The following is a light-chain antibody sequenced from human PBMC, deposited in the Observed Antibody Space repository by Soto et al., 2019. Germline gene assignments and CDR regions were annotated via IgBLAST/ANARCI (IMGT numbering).Light chain of an antibody. CDR1: QSISSY. Sequence: DIQMTQSPSSLSASVGDRVTITCRASQSISSYLNWYQQKPGEAPKLLIYAASSLQSGVPSRFSGSGSGTDFTLTISSLQPEDFATYYCQKSYSTLFTFGGGTKVDI. J-gene: IGKJ4*01. CDR2: AAS. V-gene: IGKV1-39*01. CDR3: QKSYSTLFT.